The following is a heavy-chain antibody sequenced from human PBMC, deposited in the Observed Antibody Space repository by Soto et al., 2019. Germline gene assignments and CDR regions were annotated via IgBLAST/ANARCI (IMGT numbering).Heavy chain of an antibody. CDR3: ARDLKERGFGESYFDY. V-gene: IGHV4-4*02. D-gene: IGHD3-10*01. Sequence: PSETLSLTCAVSGGSISSSNWWSWVRQPPGKGLEWIGEIYHSGSTNYNPSLKSRVTISVDKSKNQFSLKLSSVTAADTAVYYCARDLKERGFGESYFDYWGQGTLVTVSS. CDR1: GGSISSSNW. CDR2: IYHSGST. J-gene: IGHJ4*02.